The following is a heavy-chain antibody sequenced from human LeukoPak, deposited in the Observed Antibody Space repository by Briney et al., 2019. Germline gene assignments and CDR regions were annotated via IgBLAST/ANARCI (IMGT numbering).Heavy chain of an antibody. V-gene: IGHV4-59*01. D-gene: IGHD3-22*01. CDR3: ARSGVYYDSSGYTPYFDY. CDR1: GGSISSYY. J-gene: IGHJ4*02. CDR2: IYYSGST. Sequence: SETLSLTCTVSGGSISSYYWSWIRQPPGKGLEWIGYIYYSGSTNYNPSLKSRVTISVDTSKNQFSLKLSSVTAADTAVYYCARSGVYYDSSGYTPYFDYWGQGTLVTVSS.